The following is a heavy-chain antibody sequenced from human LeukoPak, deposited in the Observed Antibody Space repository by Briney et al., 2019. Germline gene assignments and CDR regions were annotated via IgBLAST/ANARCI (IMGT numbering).Heavy chain of an antibody. Sequence: GGSLRLSCGASGFTFSRYAMSWVRQAPGKGLEWVSGMSGSGGSTYYADSVKGRFTISRYNSRNTLYLQMNSLRAEDTAVYYCAKAMAERAYSYADPLAYWGQGTLVTVSS. CDR1: GFTFSRYA. CDR2: MSGSGGST. V-gene: IGHV3-23*01. CDR3: AKAMAERAYSYADPLAY. J-gene: IGHJ4*02. D-gene: IGHD5-18*01.